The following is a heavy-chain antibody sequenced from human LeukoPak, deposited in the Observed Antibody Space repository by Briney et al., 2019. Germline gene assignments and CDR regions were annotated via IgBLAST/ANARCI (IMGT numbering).Heavy chain of an antibody. CDR1: GGSISSYY. Sequence: PSETLSLTCTVSGGSISSYYWSWIRQPPGKGLEWIGYIYYSGSTNYDPSLKSRVTISVDTSKNQFSLKLSSVTAADTAVYYCARDLINTAMGNFDYWGQGTLVTVSS. CDR3: ARDLINTAMGNFDY. CDR2: IYYSGST. J-gene: IGHJ4*02. V-gene: IGHV4-59*12. D-gene: IGHD5-18*01.